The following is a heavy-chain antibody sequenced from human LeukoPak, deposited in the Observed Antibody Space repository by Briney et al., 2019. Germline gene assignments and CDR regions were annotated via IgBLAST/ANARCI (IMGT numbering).Heavy chain of an antibody. D-gene: IGHD2-8*02. V-gene: IGHV4-30-4*01. CDR2: IYYSGST. J-gene: IGHJ2*01. Sequence: PSQTLSLTCTVSGGSISSGDYYWSWIRQPPGKGLEWNGYIYYSGSTYYNPSLKSRVTISVDTSKNQFSLKLSSVTAADTAVYYCARDQGGTGGSYGDFDLWGRGTLVTVSS. CDR1: GGSISSGDYY. CDR3: ARDQGGTGGSYGDFDL.